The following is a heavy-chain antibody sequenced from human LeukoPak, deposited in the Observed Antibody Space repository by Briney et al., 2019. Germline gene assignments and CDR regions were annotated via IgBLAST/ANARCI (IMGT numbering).Heavy chain of an antibody. J-gene: IGHJ5*02. V-gene: IGHV4-61*02. CDR2: IYTSGST. CDR1: GGSISSGSYY. CDR3: ARLRMGFDP. Sequence: SETLSLTCTVSGGSISSGSYYWSWIRQPAGKGLEWIGRIYTSGSTNYNPSLKSRVTISVDTSKNQFSLKLSSVTAADTAVYYCARLRMGFDPWGQGTLVTVSS. D-gene: IGHD2-15*01.